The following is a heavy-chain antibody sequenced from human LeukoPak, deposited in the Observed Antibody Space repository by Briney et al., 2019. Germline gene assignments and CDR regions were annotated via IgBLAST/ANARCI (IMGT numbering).Heavy chain of an antibody. CDR1: GFTFRSHD. Sequence: GGSLRLSCAASGFTFRSHDMSWVRQAPGKGLEWVSGISASGGSTFYADSVKGRFTISRDNSKNTLYLQMNGLRVEDTAVYYCVREGPRGLAFDIWGQGTMVTISS. V-gene: IGHV3-23*01. CDR3: VREGPRGLAFDI. CDR2: ISASGGST. J-gene: IGHJ3*02.